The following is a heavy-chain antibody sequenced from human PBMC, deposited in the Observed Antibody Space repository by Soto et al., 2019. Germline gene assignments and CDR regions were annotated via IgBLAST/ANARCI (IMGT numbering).Heavy chain of an antibody. CDR2: IHYSGST. CDR3: ARGPAAGTKSPFDY. J-gene: IGHJ4*02. CDR1: GGSISSYY. Sequence: ETLSLTCTVSGGSISSYYWSWIRQPPGKGLEWIGYIHYSGSTNYNPSLKSRVTISVDTSKNQLSLKLSSVTAADTAVYYCARGPAAGTKSPFDYWGQGTLVTVSS. D-gene: IGHD6-13*01. V-gene: IGHV4-59*01.